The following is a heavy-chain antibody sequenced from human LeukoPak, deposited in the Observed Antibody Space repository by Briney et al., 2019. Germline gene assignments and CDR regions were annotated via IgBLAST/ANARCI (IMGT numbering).Heavy chain of an antibody. CDR2: IIPIFGTA. J-gene: IGHJ3*02. Sequence: ASVKVSCKASGGTFSSYAISWVRQAPGQGLEWMGGIIPIFGTANYAQKFQVRVTITTDESTSTAYMELSSLRSEDTAVYYCARDVVFSRAFDIWGQVTMVTVSS. D-gene: IGHD5/OR15-5a*01. CDR1: GGTFSSYA. V-gene: IGHV1-69*05. CDR3: ARDVVFSRAFDI.